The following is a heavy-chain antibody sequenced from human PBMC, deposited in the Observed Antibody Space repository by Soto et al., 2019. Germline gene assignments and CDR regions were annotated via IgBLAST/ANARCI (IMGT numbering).Heavy chain of an antibody. CDR2: ISGGGGNT. J-gene: IGHJ4*02. CDR1: GFTFSNYA. CDR3: AKGRLGRKADF. Sequence: EVQLLESGGGLVQPGGSLRLSCAASGFTFSNYAMSWVRQTPGKGLEWVSTISGGGGNTYYPDSVKGRFTISRDNSTDTVYRQINSLRAEDTAIYYCAKGRLGRKADFCSQGALDT. V-gene: IGHV3-23*01.